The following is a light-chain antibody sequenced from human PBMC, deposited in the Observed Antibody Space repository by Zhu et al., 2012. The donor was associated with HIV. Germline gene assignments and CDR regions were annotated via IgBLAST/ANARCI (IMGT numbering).Light chain of an antibody. V-gene: IGKV3-20*01. J-gene: IGKJ2*01. CDR2: GAS. CDR1: QSVSSSY. CDR3: QHYVPSPMYT. Sequence: EIVLTQSPGTLSLSPGERATLSCRASQSVSSSYLTWYQQKPGQAPRLLIYGASSRATGIPDRFSGSGSGTDFTLTISRLEPEDFAVYYCQHYVPSPMYTFGQRTKLEIK.